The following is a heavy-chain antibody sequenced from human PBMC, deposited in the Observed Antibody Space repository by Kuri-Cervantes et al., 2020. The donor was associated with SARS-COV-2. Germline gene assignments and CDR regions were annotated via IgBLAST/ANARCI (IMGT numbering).Heavy chain of an antibody. J-gene: IGHJ4*02. CDR3: ARSMGGVYSGRGRGHYFDY. D-gene: IGHD1-26*01. Sequence: GESLKISCSASGFTLSSYAMHWVRQAPGKGLEWVSAISGSGGSTYYADSVKGRFTISRDNSKNTLYLQINSLRAEDKAVYYCARSMGGVYSGRGRGHYFDYWGQGTLVTVSS. CDR2: ISGSGGST. V-gene: IGHV3-23*01. CDR1: GFTLSSYA.